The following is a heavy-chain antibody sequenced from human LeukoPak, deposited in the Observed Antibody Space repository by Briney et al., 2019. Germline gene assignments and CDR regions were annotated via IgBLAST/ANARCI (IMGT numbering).Heavy chain of an antibody. Sequence: SETLSLTCTVSGHFISSGYYWGWIRQTPEKGLEWIASIYHSGSTYYNPSLKSRVTISIDTSTNQFSLKLTSVTAADTAVFYCARALGHYYYYGMDVWGQGTTVTVSS. V-gene: IGHV4-38-2*02. CDR2: IYHSGST. CDR1: GHFISSGYY. J-gene: IGHJ6*02. CDR3: ARALGHYYYYGMDV.